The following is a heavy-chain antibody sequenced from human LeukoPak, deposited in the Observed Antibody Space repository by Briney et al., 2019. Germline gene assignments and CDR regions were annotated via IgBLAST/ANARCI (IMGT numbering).Heavy chain of an antibody. D-gene: IGHD6-13*01. V-gene: IGHV5-51*01. CDR3: ERRGLITAAGSEFDY. CDR2: IYPGDSDT. CDR1: GYRFTNYW. J-gene: IGHJ4*02. Sequence: GESLKISCKGSGYRFTNYWIGWVRQLPGKGLEWMGIIYPGDSDTRYSPSFQGQVTISADKSISTAYLQWSSLKASDTAMYYCERRGLITAAGSEFDYWGQGTLVTVSS.